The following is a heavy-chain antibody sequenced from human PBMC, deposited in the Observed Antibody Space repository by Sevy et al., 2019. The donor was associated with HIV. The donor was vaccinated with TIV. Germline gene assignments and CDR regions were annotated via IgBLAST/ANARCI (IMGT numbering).Heavy chain of an antibody. CDR1: GYTFTSYG. CDR3: ASCYCSGGSCSQFDY. Sequence: ASVKVSCKASGYTFTSYGISWVRQAPGQGLEWMGWISAYNGNTNYAQKLQGRVTMTTDTSTSTAYMELRSLRSDDTAVYYCASCYCSGGSCSQFDYWGQGTLVTVSS. V-gene: IGHV1-18*01. J-gene: IGHJ4*02. CDR2: ISAYNGNT. D-gene: IGHD2-15*01.